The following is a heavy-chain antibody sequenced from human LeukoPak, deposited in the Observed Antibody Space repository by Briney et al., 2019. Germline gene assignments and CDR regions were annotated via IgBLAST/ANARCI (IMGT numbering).Heavy chain of an antibody. Sequence: PGGSLRLSCAASGFTFSSYSMNWVRQAPGKWLEWVSSISSSSSYIYYADSVKGRFTISRDNAKNSLYLQMNSLRAEDTAVYYCARDSPTAGFDYWGQGTLVTVSS. CDR2: ISSSSSYI. CDR3: ARDSPTAGFDY. D-gene: IGHD4-11*01. J-gene: IGHJ4*02. CDR1: GFTFSSYS. V-gene: IGHV3-21*01.